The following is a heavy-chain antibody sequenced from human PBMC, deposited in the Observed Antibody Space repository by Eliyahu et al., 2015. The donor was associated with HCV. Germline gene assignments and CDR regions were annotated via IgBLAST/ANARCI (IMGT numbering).Heavy chain of an antibody. CDR3: ARDSGRFVTMVRGVIGY. J-gene: IGHJ4*02. CDR2: IWYDGSNK. D-gene: IGHD3-10*01. CDR1: GFXXRXXC. Sequence: QVQLVESGGGVVQPGRSLSLSCAASGFXXRXXCMDWVRQAPGKGLEWVAVIWYDGSNKYYADSVKGRFTISRDNSKNTLYLQMNSLRAEDTAVYYCARDSGRFVTMVRGVIGYWGQGTLVTVSS. V-gene: IGHV3-33*01.